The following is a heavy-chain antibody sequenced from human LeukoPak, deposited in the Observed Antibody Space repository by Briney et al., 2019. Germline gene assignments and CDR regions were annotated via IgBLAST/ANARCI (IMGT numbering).Heavy chain of an antibody. CDR3: ARDLRAFFDY. Sequence: GGSLRLSCAASGFTFSNYAMSWVRQAPGKGLEWVSVIYSGGSTYYADSVKGRFTISRDNSKNTLYLQMNSLRAEDTAVYYCARDLRAFFDYWGQGTLVTVSS. D-gene: IGHD4-17*01. CDR2: IYSGGST. J-gene: IGHJ4*02. CDR1: GFTFSNYA. V-gene: IGHV3-66*01.